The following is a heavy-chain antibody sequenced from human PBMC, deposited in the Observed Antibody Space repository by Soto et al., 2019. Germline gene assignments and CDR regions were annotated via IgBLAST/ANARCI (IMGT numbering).Heavy chain of an antibody. CDR3: AREHGFSYGLNYFDP. J-gene: IGHJ5*02. D-gene: IGHD5-18*01. V-gene: IGHV4-59*01. Sequence: SETLSLTCTVSGGSINNYYWSWIRQPPGKGLEWIGYIYDSGSTNYNPSLKSRVTMSVDTSKNQFSLNLSSVTAADTAVYYCAREHGFSYGLNYFDPWGQGTLFTVSS. CDR2: IYDSGST. CDR1: GGSINNYY.